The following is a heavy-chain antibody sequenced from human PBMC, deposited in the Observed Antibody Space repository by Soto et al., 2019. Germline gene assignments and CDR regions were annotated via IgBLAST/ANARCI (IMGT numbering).Heavy chain of an antibody. CDR1: GDSISSGGYF. J-gene: IGHJ4*02. D-gene: IGHD5-18*01. V-gene: IGHV4-31*03. CDR2: IHYSGRT. Sequence: QVQLQESGPGLVKPSQTLSLTCTVSGDSISSGGYFWSWIRQRPGKGLEWIGYIHYSGRTYYNPSLKSRLTISVDMSKNQFSLRLSSVTAADTAVYYCARGRYNYGRPLFDYWGQGTLVTVSS. CDR3: ARGRYNYGRPLFDY.